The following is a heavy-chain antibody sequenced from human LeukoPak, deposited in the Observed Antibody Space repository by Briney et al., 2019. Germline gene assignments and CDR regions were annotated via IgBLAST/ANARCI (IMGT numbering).Heavy chain of an antibody. D-gene: IGHD2-2*01. CDR1: GFTFSSYW. CDR3: ARDANCSSTSCSDY. J-gene: IGHJ4*02. CDR2: IKQDGSER. V-gene: IGHV3-7*04. Sequence: PGGSLRLSCAASGFTFSSYWMSWVRQAPGRGPEWVATIKQDGSERYYVDSVKGRFTISRDNAKNSLYVQMSSLRAEDTAVYYCARDANCSSTSCSDYWGQGTLVTVSS.